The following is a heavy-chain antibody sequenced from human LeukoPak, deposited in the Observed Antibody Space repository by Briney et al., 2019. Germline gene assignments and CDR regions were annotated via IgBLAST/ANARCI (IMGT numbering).Heavy chain of an antibody. D-gene: IGHD3-22*01. Sequence: PGGSLRLSXAASGFTFSSYWMHWVCQSPGKGLVWVSRINSDGSSTSYADSVKGRFTISRDNAKNTLYLQMNSLRAEDTAVYYCATWYYYDSSAYYLSYWGQGTLVTVSS. V-gene: IGHV3-74*01. CDR3: ATWYYYDSSAYYLSY. CDR2: INSDGSST. CDR1: GFTFSSYW. J-gene: IGHJ4*02.